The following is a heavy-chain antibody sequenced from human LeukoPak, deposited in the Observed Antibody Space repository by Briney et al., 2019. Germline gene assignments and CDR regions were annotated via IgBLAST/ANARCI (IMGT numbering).Heavy chain of an antibody. D-gene: IGHD3-10*01. CDR3: SGTMVRGVIISFDY. CDR1: GGSISSGGYY. V-gene: IGHV4-31*03. Sequence: SETLSLTCTVSGGSISSGGYYWSWIRQHPGKGLGWFGYIYYSGSTYYNPSLKSRVTISVDTSKNQFSLKLSSVTAADTAVYYCSGTMVRGVIISFDYWGQGTLVTVSS. J-gene: IGHJ4*02. CDR2: IYYSGST.